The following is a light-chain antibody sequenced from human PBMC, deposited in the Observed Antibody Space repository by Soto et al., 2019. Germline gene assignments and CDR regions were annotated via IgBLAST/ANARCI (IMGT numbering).Light chain of an antibody. CDR3: RSYTSSSTYV. V-gene: IGLV2-14*01. CDR1: ISDVVGYNY. Sequence: AQPASVSGSRGQSITISCTGTISDVVGYNYVSWYQQHPGKAPKLMIYEVSNRPSGVSNRFSGSKSGNTASLTISGLQAEDEADYYCRSYTSSSTYVFGTGTKVTVL. CDR2: EVS. J-gene: IGLJ1*01.